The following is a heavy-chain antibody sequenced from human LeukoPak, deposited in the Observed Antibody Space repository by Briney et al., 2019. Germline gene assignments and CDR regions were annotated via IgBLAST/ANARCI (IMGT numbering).Heavy chain of an antibody. D-gene: IGHD3-22*01. J-gene: IGHJ4*02. V-gene: IGHV3-23*01. Sequence: GGSLRLSCAASGFTFSSYAMSWVRQAPGKGLEWVSAISGGGGGTYYADSVKGRFTISRDNSKNTLYLQMNSLRAEDTAVYYCAKDRRRGRYYDSSGYYFDYWGQGTLVTVSS. CDR2: ISGGGGGT. CDR3: AKDRRRGRYYDSSGYYFDY. CDR1: GFTFSSYA.